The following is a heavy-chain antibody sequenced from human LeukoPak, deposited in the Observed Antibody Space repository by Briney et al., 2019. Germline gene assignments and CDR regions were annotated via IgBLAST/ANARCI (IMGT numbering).Heavy chain of an antibody. V-gene: IGHV3-48*01. Sequence: PGGSLRLSCAASGFTFDDYGMSWVRQAPGKGLEWVSYISSSSTTVYYADSVKGRFTISRDNAKNSLYLQMNSLRAEDTAVYYCARDRASGRGHDYWGQGTLVTVSS. CDR3: ARDRASGRGHDY. CDR2: ISSSSTTV. D-gene: IGHD1-26*01. CDR1: GFTFDDYG. J-gene: IGHJ4*02.